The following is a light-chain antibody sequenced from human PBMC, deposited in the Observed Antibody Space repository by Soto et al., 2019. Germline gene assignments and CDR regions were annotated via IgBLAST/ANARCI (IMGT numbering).Light chain of an antibody. CDR2: DDN. CDR3: GSWDSSLSAYV. CDR1: SSNIGGNS. J-gene: IGLJ1*01. Sequence: SALTQPPSVSAAPGQKVTISCSGGSSNIGGNSVSWYQQLPGTAPKLLIYDDNKRPSGIPDRFSGSKSGTSATLGITGFQTGDEADYYCGSWDSSLSAYVFGTGT. V-gene: IGLV1-51*01.